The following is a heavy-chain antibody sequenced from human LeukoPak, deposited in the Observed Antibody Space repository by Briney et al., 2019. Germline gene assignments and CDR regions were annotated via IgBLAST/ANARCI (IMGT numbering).Heavy chain of an antibody. CDR2: IYTSGST. CDR3: ARGRSSSRTIYYYYYMDV. J-gene: IGHJ6*03. V-gene: IGHV4-4*07. CDR1: GGSISSYY. D-gene: IGHD6-13*01. Sequence: PSETLSLTCTVSGGSISSYYWSWIRQPAGKGLEWIGRIYTSGSTNYNPSLKSRVTMSVDTSKNQFSLKLSSVTAADTAVYYCARGRSSSRTIYYYYYMDVWGKGTTVTVSS.